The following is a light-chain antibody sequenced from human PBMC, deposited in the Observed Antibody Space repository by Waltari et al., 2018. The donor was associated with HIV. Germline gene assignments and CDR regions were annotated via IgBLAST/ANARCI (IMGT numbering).Light chain of an antibody. CDR2: EVS. CDR3: SSYTSSSTLV. Sequence: QSALTQPASVSGSPGQSITISCTGTSSDVGGYNYVSWYQQHPVKAPKLIIYEVSNRPSGVSKRFSGSKSGNTASLTSSGLQAEDEADYYCSSYTSSSTLVFGGGTKLTVL. CDR1: SSDVGGYNY. V-gene: IGLV2-14*01. J-gene: IGLJ2*01.